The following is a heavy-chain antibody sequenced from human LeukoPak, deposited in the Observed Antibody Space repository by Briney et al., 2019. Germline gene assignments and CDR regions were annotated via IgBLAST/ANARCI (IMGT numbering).Heavy chain of an antibody. J-gene: IGHJ4*02. V-gene: IGHV3-23*01. CDR2: ISGSGGST. CDR1: GFTFSSDA. D-gene: IGHD1-26*01. Sequence: GGSLRLSCAASGFTFSSDAMSWVRQAPGKGLEWVSTISGSGGSTCYADSVKGRFTISRDNSKNTLYLQMNSLRAEDTAVYYCAKVVGATTRGYFDYWGQGTLVTVSS. CDR3: AKVVGATTRGYFDY.